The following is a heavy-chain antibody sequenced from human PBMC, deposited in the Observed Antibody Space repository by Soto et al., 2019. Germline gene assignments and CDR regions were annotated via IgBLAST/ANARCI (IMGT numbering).Heavy chain of an antibody. CDR2: ISAYNGNT. CDR3: ARQFSSGWSFDY. CDR1: GYTFTSYG. D-gene: IGHD6-19*01. J-gene: IGHJ4*02. V-gene: IGHV1-18*01. Sequence: GASVKVSCKASGYTFTSYGISWVRQAPGQGLEWMGWISAYNGNTNYAQKLQGRVTIARDTSASTAYMELSTLRSEDTAVYYCARQFSSGWSFDYWGQGTLVTVSS.